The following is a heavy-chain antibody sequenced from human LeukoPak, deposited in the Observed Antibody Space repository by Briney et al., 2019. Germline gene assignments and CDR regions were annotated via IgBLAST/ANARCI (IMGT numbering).Heavy chain of an antibody. Sequence: SETLSLTCTVSGGSISSYYWSWIQQPAGKGLEWIGRINTSGSTNYNPSLKSRVTMSVDTSKNQFSLKLSSVTAADTAMYYCARVGSSGSGSYYPDYWGQGTLVTVSS. J-gene: IGHJ4*02. CDR3: ARVGSSGSGSYYPDY. V-gene: IGHV4-4*07. CDR1: GGSISSYY. D-gene: IGHD3-10*01. CDR2: INTSGST.